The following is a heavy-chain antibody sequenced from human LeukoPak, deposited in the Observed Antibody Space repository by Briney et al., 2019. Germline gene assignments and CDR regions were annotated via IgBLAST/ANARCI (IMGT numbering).Heavy chain of an antibody. CDR3: ARDVDFGVVITFDY. Sequence: GGSLRLSCAASGFTFSSYWMSWVRQAPGKGLEWVANIKQDGSEKYYVDSVKGRFTNSRDNAKNPLYLQMNSLRAEVTAVYYCARDVDFGVVITFDYWGQGTLVTVSS. CDR1: GFTFSSYW. J-gene: IGHJ4*02. D-gene: IGHD3-3*01. V-gene: IGHV3-7*01. CDR2: IKQDGSEK.